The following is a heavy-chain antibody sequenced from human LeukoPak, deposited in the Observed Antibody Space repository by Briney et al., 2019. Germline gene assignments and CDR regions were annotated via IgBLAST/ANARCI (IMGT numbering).Heavy chain of an antibody. D-gene: IGHD3-10*02. CDR3: ATGYDRQWYFDL. CDR1: GYTLTELS. V-gene: IGHV1-24*01. CDR2: FDPEDGET. Sequence: VASVKVSCKVPGYTLTELSMHWVRQAPGKGLEWMGGFDPEDGETIYAQKFQGRVTMTEDTSTDTAYMELSSLRSEDTAVYYCATGYDRQWYFDLWGRGTLVTVSS. J-gene: IGHJ2*01.